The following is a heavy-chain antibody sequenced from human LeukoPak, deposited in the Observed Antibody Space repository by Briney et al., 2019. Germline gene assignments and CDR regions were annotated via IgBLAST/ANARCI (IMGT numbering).Heavy chain of an antibody. J-gene: IGHJ6*03. V-gene: IGHV1-18*01. CDR3: ARVPDCSGGSCYVYYYYYMDV. D-gene: IGHD2-15*01. CDR2: ISAYNGNT. CDR1: GYTFTSYG. Sequence: ASVKVSCKASGYTFTSYGISWVRQAPGQGLEWMGWISAYNGNTNYAQKLQGRVTMTTDTSTSTAYMELRSLRSDDTAVYYCARVPDCSGGSCYVYYYYYMDVWGKGTTVTISS.